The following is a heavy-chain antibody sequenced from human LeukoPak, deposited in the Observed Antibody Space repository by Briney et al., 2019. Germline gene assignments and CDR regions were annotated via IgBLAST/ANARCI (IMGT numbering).Heavy chain of an antibody. CDR1: GFTFSSHG. CDR3: GRVGGWTLDY. CDR2: IWYDGSNK. V-gene: IGHV3-33*01. Sequence: PGRSLRLSCAASGFTFSSHGMHWVRQAPGKALEWVAVIWYDGSNKYYADSVKGRFTISRDNSKNTQYLQMNSLRVEDTAVYYCGRVGGWTLDYWGQGTLVTVSS. D-gene: IGHD3/OR15-3a*01. J-gene: IGHJ4*02.